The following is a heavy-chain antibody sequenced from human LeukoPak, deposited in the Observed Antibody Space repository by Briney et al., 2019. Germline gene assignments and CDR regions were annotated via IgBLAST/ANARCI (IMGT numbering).Heavy chain of an antibody. J-gene: IGHJ6*03. CDR2: IYYSGST. CDR1: GGSISSYY. Sequence: PSETLSLTCTVSGGSISSYYWSWIRQPPGKGLEWIGYIYYSGSTNYNPSLKSRVTISVDTSKNQFSLKLSSVTAADTAVYYCARGGCSSTSCYWGRYYYYYMDVWGKGTTVTVSS. CDR3: ARGGCSSTSCYWGRYYYYYMDV. D-gene: IGHD2-2*01. V-gene: IGHV4-59*01.